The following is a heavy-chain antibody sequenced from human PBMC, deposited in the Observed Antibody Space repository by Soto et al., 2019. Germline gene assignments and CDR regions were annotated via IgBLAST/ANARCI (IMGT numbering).Heavy chain of an antibody. CDR3: ARGDDYGDIADAFDI. CDR1: GFTFSSYW. Sequence: EVQLVESGGGLVQPGGSLRLSCAASGFTFSSYWMSWVRQAPGKGLEWVANIKQDGSEKYYVDSVKGRFTISRDNATNSLYLQMNSLRAEDTAVYYCARGDDYGDIADAFDIWGQGTMVTVSS. V-gene: IGHV3-7*03. D-gene: IGHD4-17*01. J-gene: IGHJ3*02. CDR2: IKQDGSEK.